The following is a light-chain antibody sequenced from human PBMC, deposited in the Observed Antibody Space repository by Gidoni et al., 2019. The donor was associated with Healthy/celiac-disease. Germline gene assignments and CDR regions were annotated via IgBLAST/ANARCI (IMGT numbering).Light chain of an antibody. CDR2: EVN. V-gene: IGLV2-14*01. CDR3: SSYTSSSLYV. Sequence: QSALTQPASVSGSPGQSITISCTGTSSDVGGYNYVSWYQQYPGRAPKLMIYEVNNRPSGVSNRFSVSKSGNTASLTISGLQAEDEADYYCSSYTSSSLYVFGTGTKVTVL. CDR1: SSDVGGYNY. J-gene: IGLJ1*01.